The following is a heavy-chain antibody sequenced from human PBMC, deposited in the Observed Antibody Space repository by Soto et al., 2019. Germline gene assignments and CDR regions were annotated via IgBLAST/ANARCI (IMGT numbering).Heavy chain of an antibody. CDR1: GGTFSSYA. V-gene: IGHV1-69*01. D-gene: IGHD3-9*01. J-gene: IGHJ4*02. CDR3: ARGPYYDILTGSPMGY. Sequence: QVQLVQSGAEVKKPGSSVKVSCKASGGTFSSYAISWVRQAPGQGLEWMGGIIPIFGTANYEQKFQGRVTITADESTSTAYMELSSLRSEDTAVYYCARGPYYDILTGSPMGYWGQGTLVTVSS. CDR2: IIPIFGTA.